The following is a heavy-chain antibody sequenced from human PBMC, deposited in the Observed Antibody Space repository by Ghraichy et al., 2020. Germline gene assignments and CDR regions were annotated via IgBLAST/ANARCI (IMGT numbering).Heavy chain of an antibody. V-gene: IGHV2-5*02. CDR3: AHRRSRYSPWGDAFDI. CDR2: IYWDDDK. J-gene: IGHJ3*02. D-gene: IGHD5-18*01. Sequence: SGPTLVKPTQTLTLTCTFSGFSLSTSGVGVGWIRQPPGKALEWLALIYWDDDKRYSPSLKSRLTITKDTSKNQVVLTMTNMDPVDTATYYCAHRRSRYSPWGDAFDILGQRTKVTGPS. CDR1: GFSLSTSGVG.